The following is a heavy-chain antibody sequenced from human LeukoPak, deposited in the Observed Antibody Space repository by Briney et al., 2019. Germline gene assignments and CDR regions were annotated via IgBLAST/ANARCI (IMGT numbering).Heavy chain of an antibody. CDR1: GFTFSSYA. Sequence: PGGSLRLSCAASGFTFSSYAMHWVRQAPGKGLEWVAVISYDGSNKYYADSVKGRFTISRDNSKNTLYLQMNSLRAEDTAVYYCARDQRWLRSYFDYWGQGTLVTVSS. CDR2: ISYDGSNK. D-gene: IGHD5-12*01. J-gene: IGHJ4*02. V-gene: IGHV3-30-3*01. CDR3: ARDQRWLRSYFDY.